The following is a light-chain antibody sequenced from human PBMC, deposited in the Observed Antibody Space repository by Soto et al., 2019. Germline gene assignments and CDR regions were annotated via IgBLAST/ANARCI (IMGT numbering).Light chain of an antibody. CDR3: GTWDSSLSALVV. CDR2: DNN. CDR1: SSNIGNNY. J-gene: IGLJ2*01. V-gene: IGLV1-51*01. Sequence: QSVLTQPPLVSAAPGQKVTISCSGSSSNIGNNYVSWYQQLPGTAPKLLIYDNNKRPSGIPDRFSGSKSGTSATLGITGLQTGDEADYYCGTWDSSLSALVVFGGGTKLTVL.